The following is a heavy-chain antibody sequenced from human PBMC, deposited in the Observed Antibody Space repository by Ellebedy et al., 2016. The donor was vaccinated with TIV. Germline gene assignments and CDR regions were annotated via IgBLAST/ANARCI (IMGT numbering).Heavy chain of an antibody. CDR2: INAGNGNT. CDR1: GYTFTSYA. Sequence: ASVKVSXXASGYTFTSYAMHWVRQAPGQRLEWMGWINAGNGNTKYSQKFQGRVTITRDTSASTAYMELSSLRSEDTAVYYCARPSQWLVLNYFDYWGQGTLVTVSS. V-gene: IGHV1-3*01. J-gene: IGHJ4*02. D-gene: IGHD6-19*01. CDR3: ARPSQWLVLNYFDY.